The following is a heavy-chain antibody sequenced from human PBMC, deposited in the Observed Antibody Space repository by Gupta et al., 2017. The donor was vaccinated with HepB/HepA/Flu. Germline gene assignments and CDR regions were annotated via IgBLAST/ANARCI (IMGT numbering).Heavy chain of an antibody. CDR1: GFPFSSYW. CDR3: ARDVGYSGYAPAWFDP. D-gene: IGHD5-12*01. V-gene: IGHV3-7*01. CDR2: IKQDGSEK. Sequence: EVQLVESGGGLVQPGGSLRLSCAASGFPFSSYWMSWVRQATGKGLEWVANIKQDGSEKYYVDSVKGRFTISRDNAKNSLYLQMNSLRAEDTAVYYCARDVGYSGYAPAWFDPWGQGTLVTVSS. J-gene: IGHJ5*02.